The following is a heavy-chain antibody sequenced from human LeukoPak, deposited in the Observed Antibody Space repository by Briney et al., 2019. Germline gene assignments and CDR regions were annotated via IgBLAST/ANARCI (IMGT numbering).Heavy chain of an antibody. CDR2: IYYSGST. Sequence: SETLSLTCTVSAGSISSSSYYWGWIRQPPGKGLEWIGSIYYSGSTYYNPSLKSRVTISVDTSKNQFSLKLSSVTAADTAVYYCARLLIVVDYFDYWGQGTLVTVSS. V-gene: IGHV4-39*01. D-gene: IGHD2-15*01. J-gene: IGHJ4*02. CDR3: ARLLIVVDYFDY. CDR1: AGSISSSSYY.